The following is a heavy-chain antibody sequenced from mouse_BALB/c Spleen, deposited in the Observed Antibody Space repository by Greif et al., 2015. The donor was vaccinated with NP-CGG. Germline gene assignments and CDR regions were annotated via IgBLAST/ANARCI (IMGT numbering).Heavy chain of an antibody. Sequence: EVKLVESGGGLVKPGGSLKLSCAASGFTFSSYAMSWVRQTPEKRLEWVASISSGGSTYYPDSVKGRFTISRDNARNILYLQMSSLRSEDTAMYYCARIYYGSGYDYWGQGTTLTVSS. CDR3: ARIYYGSGYDY. J-gene: IGHJ2*01. CDR2: ISSGGST. V-gene: IGHV5-6-5*01. CDR1: GFTFSSYA. D-gene: IGHD1-1*01.